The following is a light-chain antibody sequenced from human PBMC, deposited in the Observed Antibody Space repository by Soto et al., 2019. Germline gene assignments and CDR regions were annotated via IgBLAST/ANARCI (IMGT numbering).Light chain of an antibody. CDR2: GAS. CDR1: QSVSSNY. Sequence: EIVLTQSPGTLSLSPGERATLSCRASQSVSSNYLVWYQQKPGQAPRLLIYGASSRATGIPDRFSGSGSGTDFTLTLSRLESEDLAVYCCQQYGSSPLTFGGGTKVEIK. J-gene: IGKJ4*01. CDR3: QQYGSSPLT. V-gene: IGKV3-20*01.